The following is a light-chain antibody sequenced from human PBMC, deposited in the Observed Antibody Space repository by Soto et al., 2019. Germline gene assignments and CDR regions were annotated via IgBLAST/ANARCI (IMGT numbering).Light chain of an antibody. Sequence: DIVMSQSPDYLAASLSVRGXXNXXXXQXXXSSSNNKNYLAWYQQKPGQPTKVVIYWASTRGSGVPDRFSGSGSGTDFTLTISSLQAEDVAVYYCQHYYSSPLTFGGGTKVDIK. V-gene: IGKV4-1*01. CDR2: WAS. J-gene: IGKJ4*01. CDR1: QXXXSSSNNKNY. CDR3: QHYYSSPLT.